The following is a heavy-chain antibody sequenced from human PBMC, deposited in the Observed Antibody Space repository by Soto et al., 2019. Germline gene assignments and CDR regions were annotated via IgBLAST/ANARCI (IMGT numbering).Heavy chain of an antibody. Sequence: EVQLVESGGGLIQPGGSLRLSCAASGFTVSSNYMSWVRQATGKGLEWFLVIYSGGSTYYADSVKGRFTITRDNSKNTLYLQMNSPRAEDTAVYYCARSPGPHALDNWGQGTRVTVSS. J-gene: IGHJ3*02. V-gene: IGHV3-53*01. CDR1: GFTVSSNY. CDR3: ARSPGPHALDN. CDR2: IYSGGST.